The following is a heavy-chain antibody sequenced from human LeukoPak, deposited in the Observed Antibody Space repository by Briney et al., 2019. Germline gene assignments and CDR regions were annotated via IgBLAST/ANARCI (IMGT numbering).Heavy chain of an antibody. Sequence: SETLSLTCAVYGGSFSGYYWSWIRQPPGKGLEWIGEINHSGSTNYNPSLKSRVTISVDTSKNQFSLKLSSVTAADTAVYYCARGFGYMDVWGKGTTVTVSS. CDR1: GGSFSGYY. CDR3: ARGFGYMDV. CDR2: INHSGST. V-gene: IGHV4-34*01. J-gene: IGHJ6*03. D-gene: IGHD3-10*01.